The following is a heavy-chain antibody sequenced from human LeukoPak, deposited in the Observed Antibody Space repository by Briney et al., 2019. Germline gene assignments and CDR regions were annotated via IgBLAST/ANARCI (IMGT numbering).Heavy chain of an antibody. J-gene: IGHJ3*02. CDR2: ISSNGGST. V-gene: IGHV3-64*01. Sequence: GGSLRLSCAASGFTFSSYAMHWVRQAPGKGLEYVSAISSNGGSTYYANSVKGRFTISRDNSKNTLYLQMGSLRAEDMAVYYCARVSSGYHHDAFDIWGQGTMVTVSS. CDR3: ARVSSGYHHDAFDI. D-gene: IGHD3-22*01. CDR1: GFTFSSYA.